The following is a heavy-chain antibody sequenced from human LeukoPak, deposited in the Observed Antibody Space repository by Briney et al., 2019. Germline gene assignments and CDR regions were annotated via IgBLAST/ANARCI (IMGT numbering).Heavy chain of an antibody. CDR3: VRDQGTWEYDF. J-gene: IGHJ4*02. Sequence: PGGSLRLSCAASGFIFSSYEMNWVRQAPGKGLEWVSYINSGGSSIYYAVSVRGRFTISRDNAKNSLYLQMNTLRAEDTAVYYCVRDQGTWEYDFWGRGTLVTVSS. CDR1: GFIFSSYE. V-gene: IGHV3-48*03. CDR2: INSGGSSI. D-gene: IGHD1-1*01.